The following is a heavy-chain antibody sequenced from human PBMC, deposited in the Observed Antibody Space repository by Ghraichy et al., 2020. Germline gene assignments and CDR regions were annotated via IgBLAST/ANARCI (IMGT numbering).Heavy chain of an antibody. D-gene: IGHD3-10*01. Sequence: SETLSLTCTVSGGSISSSSYYWGWIRQSPGKGLEWIGSIYYSGSTYYNPSLKSRVTISVDTSKNQFSLKLSSVTAADTAVYYCANLLLWFGELLYSSPAFDIWGQGTMVTVSS. V-gene: IGHV4-39*01. CDR2: IYYSGST. CDR3: ANLLLWFGELLYSSPAFDI. CDR1: GGSISSSSYY. J-gene: IGHJ3*02.